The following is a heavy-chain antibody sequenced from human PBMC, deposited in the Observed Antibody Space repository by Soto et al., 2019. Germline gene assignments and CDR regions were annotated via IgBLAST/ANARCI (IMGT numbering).Heavy chain of an antibody. D-gene: IGHD6-13*01. Sequence: QLQLQESGPGLVKPSETLSLTCTVSGGSISSSSFHWGWIRQPPGKGLEWIGSIYYSGSTYYSPPTKSPVTLSVDTSKNQFSLKLSSVTAADTAVYYCARRERAAGTDWWFDPWGQGTLVTVSS. CDR3: ARRERAAGTDWWFDP. CDR2: IYYSGST. V-gene: IGHV4-39*01. CDR1: GGSISSSSFH. J-gene: IGHJ5*02.